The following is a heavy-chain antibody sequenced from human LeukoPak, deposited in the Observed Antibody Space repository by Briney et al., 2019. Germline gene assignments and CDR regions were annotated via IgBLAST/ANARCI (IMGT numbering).Heavy chain of an antibody. V-gene: IGHV3-64*04. Sequence: PGGSLRLSCSASGFTFSSYAMHWVRPAPGRGLEYVSAISSNGGSTYYADSVKGRFTISRDNSKNTLYLQMNSLRAEDTAVYYCARDGKDYGDYVGAFDIWGQGTMVTVSS. CDR3: ARDGKDYGDYVGAFDI. J-gene: IGHJ3*02. CDR1: GFTFSSYA. CDR2: ISSNGGST. D-gene: IGHD4-17*01.